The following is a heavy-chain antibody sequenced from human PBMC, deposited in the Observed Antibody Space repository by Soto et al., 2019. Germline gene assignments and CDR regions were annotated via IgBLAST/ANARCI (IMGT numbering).Heavy chain of an antibody. Sequence: QVQMVQSANEVKEPGASVKVSCKTSGYSFTTHGISWVRQAPGQVLEWVGWVSAYNGDTNYAPGLHDRVTMTTDTSARTAYMELRSLTSDDTAVYYCARDLLTTVTHRDFDYWGQGTLVTVSS. CDR2: VSAYNGDT. D-gene: IGHD4-17*01. CDR1: GYSFTTHG. J-gene: IGHJ4*02. CDR3: ARDLLTTVTHRDFDY. V-gene: IGHV1-18*01.